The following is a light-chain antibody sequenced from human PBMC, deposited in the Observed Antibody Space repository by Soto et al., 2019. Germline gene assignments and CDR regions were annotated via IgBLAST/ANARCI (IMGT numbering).Light chain of an antibody. CDR1: QSVSSNY. J-gene: IGKJ1*01. CDR3: QQFGRSPPSWT. V-gene: IGKV3-20*01. Sequence: ETVLTQSPGTLSLSPGERATLSCRASQSVSSNYLAWYQQKPGQAPRLLLYGASTRATGIPDRFSGSGSGTDVTLTISRLEPEDFAMYYWQQFGRSPPSWTFGQGTKVEIK. CDR2: GAS.